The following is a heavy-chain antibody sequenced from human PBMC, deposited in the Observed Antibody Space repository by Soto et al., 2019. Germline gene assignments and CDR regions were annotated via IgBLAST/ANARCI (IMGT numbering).Heavy chain of an antibody. CDR3: ASHDYGDYADY. CDR2: INHSGST. Sequence: PSETLSLTCAVYGGSFSGYYWSWIRQPPGKGLEWIGEINHSGSTNYNPSLKSRVTISVDKSKNQFSLKLSSVTAADTAVYYCASHDYGDYADYWGQGTLVTVSS. V-gene: IGHV4-34*01. J-gene: IGHJ4*02. CDR1: GGSFSGYY. D-gene: IGHD4-17*01.